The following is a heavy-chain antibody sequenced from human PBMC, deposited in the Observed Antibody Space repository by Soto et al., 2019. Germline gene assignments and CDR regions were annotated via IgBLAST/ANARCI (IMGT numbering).Heavy chain of an antibody. D-gene: IGHD1-26*01. V-gene: IGHV3-23*01. CDR1: GFTFSSYA. J-gene: IGHJ4*02. CDR3: AKGVGSYYFGIDN. CDR2: MSNSGGST. Sequence: EVQLLESGGGLVQPGGSLRLSCAASGFTFSSYAMSWVRQAPGKGLEWVSAMSNSGGSTNYADSVKGRFTISRDNSKNTLYLQMNNLKAEDTAVYYCAKGVGSYYFGIDNWGQGTLVTVSS.